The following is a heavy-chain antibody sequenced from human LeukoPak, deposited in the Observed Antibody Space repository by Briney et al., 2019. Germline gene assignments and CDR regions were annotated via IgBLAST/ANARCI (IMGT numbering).Heavy chain of an antibody. CDR1: GFTVSSNY. V-gene: IGHV3-66*01. J-gene: IGHJ3*02. CDR2: IYSGGST. CDR3: ASFDRDGYNGYI. Sequence: GGSLRLSCAASGFTVSSNYMSWVRQAPGKGLEWVSVIYSGGSTYYADSVKGRFTISRDNSKNTLYLQMNSLRAEDTAVYYCASFDRDGYNGYIWGQGQWPPSLQ. D-gene: IGHD5-24*01.